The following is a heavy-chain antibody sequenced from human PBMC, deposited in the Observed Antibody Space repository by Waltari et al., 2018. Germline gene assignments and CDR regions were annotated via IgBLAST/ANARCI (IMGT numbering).Heavy chain of an antibody. CDR1: GGSISSYS. Sequence: QVQLQESGPGLVKPSETLSLTRTVSGGSISSYSWSWIRQPPGTGLDWIVYIYYSGSTNYNPSLKSRVTISVDTSKNQFSLKLISVTAADTAVYYCARDQGIAAAGSPGDYYYYMDVWGKGTTVTVSS. V-gene: IGHV4-59*01. CDR3: ARDQGIAAAGSPGDYYYYMDV. J-gene: IGHJ6*03. D-gene: IGHD6-13*01. CDR2: IYYSGST.